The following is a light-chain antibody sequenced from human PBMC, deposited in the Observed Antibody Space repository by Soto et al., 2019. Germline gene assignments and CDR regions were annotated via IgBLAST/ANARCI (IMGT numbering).Light chain of an antibody. Sequence: QSVLTQPPSASGTPGQRVTISCSGSSSNIETNYVYWYQHLPGAAPKLLIYSNDQRPSGVPDRFSASKSGTSASLAISGLRSEDEGDYYCQSYDNSLSAWVFGGGTKLTVL. CDR1: SSNIETNY. CDR2: SND. J-gene: IGLJ3*02. V-gene: IGLV1-47*02. CDR3: QSYDNSLSAWV.